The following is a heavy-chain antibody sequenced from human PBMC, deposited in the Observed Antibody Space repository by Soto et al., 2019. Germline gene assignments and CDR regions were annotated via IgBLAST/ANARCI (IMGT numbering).Heavy chain of an antibody. CDR2: ISGSGGST. CDR1: GFTFSSYA. D-gene: IGHD6-13*01. V-gene: IGHV3-23*01. J-gene: IGHJ4*02. CDR3: AKSSVTGSSWSANFDY. Sequence: GGSLRLSCAASGFTFSSYAMSWVRQAPGEGLEWVSGISGSGGSTYYADSVKGRFTISRDNSKNTLYLQMNSLKAEDTAVYYCAKSSVTGSSWSANFDYWGQGTLVTVSS.